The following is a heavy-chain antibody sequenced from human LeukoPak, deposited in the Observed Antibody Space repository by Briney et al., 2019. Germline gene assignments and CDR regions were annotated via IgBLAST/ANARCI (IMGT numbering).Heavy chain of an antibody. Sequence: GVSLRLSCAASGFTFDVYGMSWVRQGPGKGLELVSGINGNGASTGYIDSVKGRFTISRDNAKNSLYLQMDNLRAEDTALYYCARDKGCGGDCYYFDYWGQGAQVTVSS. CDR1: GFTFDVYG. V-gene: IGHV3-20*04. J-gene: IGHJ4*02. CDR2: INGNGAST. D-gene: IGHD2-21*01. CDR3: ARDKGCGGDCYYFDY.